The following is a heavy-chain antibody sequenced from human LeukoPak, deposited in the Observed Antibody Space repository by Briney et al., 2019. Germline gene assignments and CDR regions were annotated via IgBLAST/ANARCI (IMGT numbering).Heavy chain of an antibody. D-gene: IGHD3-22*01. J-gene: IGHJ3*02. Sequence: SETLSLTCTVSGGSISSYYWSWIRQPPGKGLEWIGYIYYSGSTNYNPSLKSRVIISVDTSKNQFSLKLSSVTAADTAVYYCAREGYYYDSSGYFRAFDIWGQGTMVTVSS. V-gene: IGHV4-59*01. CDR1: GGSISSYY. CDR2: IYYSGST. CDR3: AREGYYYDSSGYFRAFDI.